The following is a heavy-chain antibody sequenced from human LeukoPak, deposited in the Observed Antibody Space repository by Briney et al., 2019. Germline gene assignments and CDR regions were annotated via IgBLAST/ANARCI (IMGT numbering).Heavy chain of an antibody. D-gene: IGHD5-24*01. CDR1: GFTFSSYS. CDR3: ANCRRDGYNQWYYGMDV. J-gene: IGHJ6*02. V-gene: IGHV3-30*18. CDR2: ISYDGSNK. Sequence: GGSLRLSCAASGFTFSSYSMNWVRQAPGKGLEWVAVISYDGSNKYYADSVKGRFTISRDNSKNTLYLQMNSLRAEDTAFYYCANCRRDGYNQWYYGMDVWGQGTTVTVSS.